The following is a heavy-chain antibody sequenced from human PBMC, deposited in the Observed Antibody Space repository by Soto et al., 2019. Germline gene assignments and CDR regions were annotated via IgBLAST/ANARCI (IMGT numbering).Heavy chain of an antibody. D-gene: IGHD4-17*01. CDR1: GFSFSNFG. Sequence: GGSLRLSCAASGFSFSNFGMHWVRRAPGKGLEWVAVIWHDGGKKLYADSVKGRFTISRDNSKNTLSLQMNSLRADDTAVYYCARDHYADYVSDFWGQGALVTVSS. CDR2: IWHDGGKK. CDR3: ARDHYADYVSDF. V-gene: IGHV3-33*01. J-gene: IGHJ4*02.